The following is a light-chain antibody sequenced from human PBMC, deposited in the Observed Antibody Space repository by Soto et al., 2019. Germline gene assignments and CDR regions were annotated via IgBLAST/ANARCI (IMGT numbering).Light chain of an antibody. J-gene: IGKJ1*01. V-gene: IGKV3-20*01. CDR1: QSVSGRY. CDR2: GAS. CDR3: QQYGISPRT. Sequence: EIVMTQSPATLSLSPGERATLSCRASQSVSGRYLAWYQQKPGQAPRLLIYGASSRATGIPDRFSGSGSGTDFTLTISRLEPEDFAVYYCQQYGISPRTFGQGTKVDI.